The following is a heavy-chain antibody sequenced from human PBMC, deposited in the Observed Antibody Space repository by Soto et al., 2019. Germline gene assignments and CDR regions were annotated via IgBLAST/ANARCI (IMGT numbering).Heavy chain of an antibody. D-gene: IGHD6-13*01. J-gene: IGHJ6*02. V-gene: IGHV4-4*07. Sequence: SETLSLTCTVSVDSITTYYWSWIRQPAGKGLEWIGRIDASGNTNYNPSLNSRVTMSIDTSKKQFSLKLTSVTAADTAIYYCARYSNNWFQTEGMDVWGQGTTVIVSS. CDR1: VDSITTYY. CDR3: ARYSNNWFQTEGMDV. CDR2: IDASGNT.